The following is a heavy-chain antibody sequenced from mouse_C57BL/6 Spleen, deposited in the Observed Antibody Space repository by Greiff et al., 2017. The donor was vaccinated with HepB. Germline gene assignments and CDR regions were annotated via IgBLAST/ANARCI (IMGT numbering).Heavy chain of an antibody. V-gene: IGHV14-4*01. D-gene: IGHD1-1*01. J-gene: IGHJ2*01. CDR1: GFNIKDDY. CDR3: TSMYYYGSSYD. CDR2: IDPENGDT. Sequence: VQLQQSGAELVRPGASVKLSCTASGFNIKDDYMHWVKQRPEQGLEWIGWIDPENGDTEYASKFQGKATITADTSSNTAYLQLSSLTSEDTAVYYCTSMYYYGSSYDWGQGTTLTVSS.